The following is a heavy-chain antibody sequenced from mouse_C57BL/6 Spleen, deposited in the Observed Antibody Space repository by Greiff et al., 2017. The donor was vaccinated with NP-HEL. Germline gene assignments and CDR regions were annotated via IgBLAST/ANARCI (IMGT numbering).Heavy chain of an antibody. CDR3: ARLRIREGFAY. Sequence: QVQLQQPGAELVMPGASVKLSCKASGYTFTSYWMHWVKQRPGQGLEWIGEIDPSDSYTNYNQKFKGKSTLTVDKSSSTAYMQLSSLTSEDSAVYYCARLRIREGFAYWGKGTLVTVSA. J-gene: IGHJ3*01. CDR2: IDPSDSYT. V-gene: IGHV1-69*01. D-gene: IGHD3-2*02. CDR1: GYTFTSYW.